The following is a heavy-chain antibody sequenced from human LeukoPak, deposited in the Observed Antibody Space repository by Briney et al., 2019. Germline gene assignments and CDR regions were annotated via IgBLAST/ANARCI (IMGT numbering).Heavy chain of an antibody. V-gene: IGHV3-30*18. D-gene: IGHD1-26*01. CDR1: GFTFSSYG. Sequence: GGSLRLSCAASGFTFSSYGMHWVRQAPGKGLEWVAVISYDGSNKYYADSVKGRFTISRDNSKNTLYLQMNSLRAEDTAVYYCAKEGEAWELQGCFDYWGQGTLVTVSS. CDR3: AKEGEAWELQGCFDY. J-gene: IGHJ4*02. CDR2: ISYDGSNK.